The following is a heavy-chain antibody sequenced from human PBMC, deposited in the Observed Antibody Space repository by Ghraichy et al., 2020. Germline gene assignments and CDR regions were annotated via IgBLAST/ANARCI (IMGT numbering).Heavy chain of an antibody. CDR3: ARGAPGRWLQFGGAFDI. CDR1: GFTFSSYG. Sequence: GGSLRLSCAASGFTFSSYGMHWVRQAPGKGLEWVAVIWYDGSNKYYADSVKGRFTISRDNSKNTLYLQMNSLRAEDTAVYYCARGAPGRWLQFGGAFDIWGQGTMVTVSS. D-gene: IGHD5-24*01. V-gene: IGHV3-33*01. CDR2: IWYDGSNK. J-gene: IGHJ3*02.